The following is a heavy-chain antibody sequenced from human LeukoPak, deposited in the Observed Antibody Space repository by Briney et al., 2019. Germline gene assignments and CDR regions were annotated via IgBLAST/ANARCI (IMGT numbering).Heavy chain of an antibody. CDR3: ARRTTVVTHGENWFDP. J-gene: IGHJ5*02. CDR2: IYPGDSDT. CDR1: GYSFTSYW. D-gene: IGHD4-23*01. V-gene: IGHV5-51*01. Sequence: GESLKISCKGSGYSFTSYWIGWVRQMPGKGLEWMGIIYPGDSDTRYSPSFQGQVTISADKSISTAYLQWSSLKASDTAMYYCARRTTVVTHGENWFDPWGQGTLVTVSS.